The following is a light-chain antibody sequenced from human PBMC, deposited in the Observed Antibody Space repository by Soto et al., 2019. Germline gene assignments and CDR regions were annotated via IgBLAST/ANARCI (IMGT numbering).Light chain of an antibody. J-gene: IGLJ1*01. CDR2: EVS. CDR1: SSDVGGYNY. V-gene: IGLV2-14*01. CDR3: SSYTSSSTSYV. Sequence: QSVLTQPASVSGSPGQSITISCTGTSSDVGGYNYVSWYQQHPGKAPKLMIYEVSNRPSGVSNRFPGSKSGNTTSLTISGLQAEDEADYYCSSYTSSSTSYVFGTGTKLTVL.